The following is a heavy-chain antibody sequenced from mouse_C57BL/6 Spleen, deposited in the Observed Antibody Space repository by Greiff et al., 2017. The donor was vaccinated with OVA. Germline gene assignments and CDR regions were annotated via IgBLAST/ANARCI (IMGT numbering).Heavy chain of an antibody. CDR2: ISYASSN. J-gene: IGHJ4*01. V-gene: IGHV3-6*01. CDR1: GYSITSGYY. Sequence: DVKLQESGPGLVKPSQSLSLTCSVTGYSITSGYYWNWLRQSPGNKLEWIGYISYASSNNSNPSLPNRISITRDTSKNQFFLKVKSVTTEDAATYYCARVGYGAMDYWGQGTSVTVSS. D-gene: IGHD3-2*02. CDR3: ARVGYGAMDY.